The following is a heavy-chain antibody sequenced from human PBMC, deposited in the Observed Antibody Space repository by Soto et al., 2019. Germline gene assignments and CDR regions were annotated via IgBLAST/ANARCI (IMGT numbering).Heavy chain of an antibody. CDR3: ARAYSDSFDI. CDR2: ISSSGTGI. J-gene: IGHJ3*02. D-gene: IGHD2-15*01. V-gene: IGHV3-11*01. Sequence: QVQLMESGGGLVKPGGSLRLSCAASGFTFSDYYMTWIRQAPGKGLEWVSYISSSGTGIYYPDSVKGRFTISRDNAKKSLYLQMSSLRAEDTAVYYCARAYSDSFDIWGQGTMVTVSS. CDR1: GFTFSDYY.